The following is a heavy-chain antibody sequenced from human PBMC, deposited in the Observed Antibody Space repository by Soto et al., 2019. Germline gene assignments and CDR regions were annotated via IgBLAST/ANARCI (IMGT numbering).Heavy chain of an antibody. Sequence: QVHLVQSGLEVRKPGASVRLSCKASGYTFTSHGISWVRQAPGQGLEWVGWISPFNGRRDIGDSFQGRVSMSTDTGSAYMEVRGLRFDYTAIYFCGRCIQPSVPSATDVWGQGTTVIVSS. CDR3: GRCIQPSVPSATDV. J-gene: IGHJ6*02. CDR2: ISPFNGRR. V-gene: IGHV1-18*01. CDR1: GYTFTSHG. D-gene: IGHD1-1*01.